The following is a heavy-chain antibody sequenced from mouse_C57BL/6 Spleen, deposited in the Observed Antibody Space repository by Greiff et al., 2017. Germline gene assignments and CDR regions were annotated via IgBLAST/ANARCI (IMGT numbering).Heavy chain of an antibody. J-gene: IGHJ2*01. CDR2: ISYSGST. Sequence: EVQRAESGPGLAKPSQTLSLTCPVTGYSITSDHWNWIRKFPGNKLEYMGYISYSGSTYYNPSLKSRISITRDTSKNQYYLQLNSVTTEDTATYYCARSGYDYSYYFDYWGQGTTLTVSS. CDR3: ARSGYDYSYYFDY. CDR1: GYSITSDH. D-gene: IGHD2-4*01. V-gene: IGHV3-8*01.